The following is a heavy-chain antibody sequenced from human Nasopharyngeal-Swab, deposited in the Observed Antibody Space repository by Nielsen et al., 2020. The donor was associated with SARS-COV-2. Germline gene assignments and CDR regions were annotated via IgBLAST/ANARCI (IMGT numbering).Heavy chain of an antibody. CDR1: GFTFSSYW. D-gene: IGHD4-17*01. V-gene: IGHV3-7*01. J-gene: IGHJ4*02. Sequence: GESLKISCAASGFTFSSYWMSWVRQAPGKGLEWVANIKQDGGEKTYVDSVKGRFTISRDNAKNSLYLQMNTLRAEDTAVYYCVRDVIATVTTPPDYWGQGTLVTVSS. CDR2: IKQDGGEK. CDR3: VRDVIATVTTPPDY.